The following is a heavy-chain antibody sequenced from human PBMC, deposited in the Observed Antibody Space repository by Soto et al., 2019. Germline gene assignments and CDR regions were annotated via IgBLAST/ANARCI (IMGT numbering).Heavy chain of an antibody. J-gene: IGHJ4*02. CDR2: INPTDGDS. CDR1: GYTFTYYY. V-gene: IGHV1-46*03. D-gene: IGHD6-19*01. Sequence: GASVKVSCKASGYTFTYYYMHWMRQAPGQGLEWMGIINPTDGDSSYAQKFQGRVTMTRDTSTSTVYMELSSLISEDTAVYYCARCDSSGCYWGQGTLVTVSS. CDR3: ARCDSSGCY.